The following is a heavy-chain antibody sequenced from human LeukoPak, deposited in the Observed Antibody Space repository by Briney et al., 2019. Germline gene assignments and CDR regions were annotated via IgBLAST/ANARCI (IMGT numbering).Heavy chain of an antibody. J-gene: IGHJ3*02. Sequence: SQTLSLTCTVSGGSISGGGYYWSWIRQHPGKGLEWIGYIYYSGSTYYNPSLKSRVTISVDTSKNQFSLKLSSVTAADTAVYYCARESIVVVPAARAFGIWGQGTMVTVSS. CDR1: GGSISGGGYY. CDR2: IYYSGST. V-gene: IGHV4-31*03. D-gene: IGHD2-2*01. CDR3: ARESIVVVPAARAFGI.